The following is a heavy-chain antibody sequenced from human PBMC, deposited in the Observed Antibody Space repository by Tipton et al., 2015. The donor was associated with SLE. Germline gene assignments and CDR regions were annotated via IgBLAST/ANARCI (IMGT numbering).Heavy chain of an antibody. CDR3: ARALDY. Sequence: SLRLSCAASGFTFGSYTMNWVRQAPGKGLEWVSRIKTDGSTTTYADSVEGRFTISRDNAKNSLSLQMNSLRAEDAGVYYCARALDYWGQGTLVTVSS. V-gene: IGHV3-74*01. CDR1: GFTFGSYT. J-gene: IGHJ4*02. CDR2: IKTDGSTT.